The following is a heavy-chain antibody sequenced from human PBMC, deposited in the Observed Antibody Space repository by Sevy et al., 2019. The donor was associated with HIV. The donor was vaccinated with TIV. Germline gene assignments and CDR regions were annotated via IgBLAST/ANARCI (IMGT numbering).Heavy chain of an antibody. CDR2: IYYSGST. CDR3: ARGQYYDSSVYYYGGYYFDY. D-gene: IGHD3-22*01. Sequence: SETLSLTCTVSGGSISSYCWSWIRQPPGKGLEWIGYIYYSGSTNYNPSLKSRVTISLDTSKNQFSLKLSSVTAADTAVYYCARGQYYDSSVYYYGGYYFDYWGQGTLVTVSS. CDR1: GGSISSYC. J-gene: IGHJ4*02. V-gene: IGHV4-59*01.